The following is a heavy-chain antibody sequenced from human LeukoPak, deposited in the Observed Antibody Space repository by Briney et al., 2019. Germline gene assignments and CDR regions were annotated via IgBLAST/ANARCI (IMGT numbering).Heavy chain of an antibody. CDR3: AKGGTNYYDSSGILY. V-gene: IGHV3-7*03. J-gene: IGHJ4*02. CDR2: IKQDGSEK. CDR1: GFTFSSYW. D-gene: IGHD3-22*01. Sequence: GGSLRLSCAASGFTFSSYWMSWVRQAPGKGLEWVANIKQDGSEKYYVDSVKGRFAISRDNSKNTLFLQMNSLRAEDTAVYYCAKGGTNYYDSSGILYWGQGTLVTVSS.